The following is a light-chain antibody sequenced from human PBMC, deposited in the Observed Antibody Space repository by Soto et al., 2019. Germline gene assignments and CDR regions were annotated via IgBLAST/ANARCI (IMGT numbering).Light chain of an antibody. J-gene: IGKJ3*01. Sequence: IVLTQSPGTLSVSPGERVILSCRASQTLRNKLAWYQQKPGQAPRLLIYGGFTRATGIPARFSGSGSGTEFTLTIHSLQSEDCAIYYCQQHNAWPLTFGPGTKLDLK. CDR1: QTLRNK. CDR3: QQHNAWPLT. CDR2: GGF. V-gene: IGKV3-15*01.